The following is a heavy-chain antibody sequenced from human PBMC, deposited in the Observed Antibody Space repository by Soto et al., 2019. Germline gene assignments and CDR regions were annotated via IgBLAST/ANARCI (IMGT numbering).Heavy chain of an antibody. CDR2: IIPIFGTA. CDR3: ARLGPRRRTGDAFDI. Sequence: GASVKVSCKASGGTFSSYAISWVRQAPGQGLEWMGGIIPIFGTANYAQKFQGRVTITADESTSTAYMELSSLRSEDTAVYYCARLGPRRRTGDAFDIWGQGTMVTVSS. CDR1: GGTFSSYA. J-gene: IGHJ3*02. D-gene: IGHD7-27*01. V-gene: IGHV1-69*13.